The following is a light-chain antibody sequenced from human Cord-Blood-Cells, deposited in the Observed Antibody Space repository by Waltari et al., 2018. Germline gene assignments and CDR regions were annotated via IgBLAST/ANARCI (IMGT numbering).Light chain of an antibody. CDR2: WAS. J-gene: IGKJ1*01. V-gene: IGKV4-1*01. Sequence: DIVLTQSPDSLAVSLGERATITCKYSQSVLYSSNNKNYFTWYQQKPGQPPKLLIYWASTRESVVPDRFSGSGSGTDFTLTISSLQAEDVAVYYCQQYYSTPPWAFGQGTKVEIK. CDR1: QSVLYSSNNKNY. CDR3: QQYYSTPPWA.